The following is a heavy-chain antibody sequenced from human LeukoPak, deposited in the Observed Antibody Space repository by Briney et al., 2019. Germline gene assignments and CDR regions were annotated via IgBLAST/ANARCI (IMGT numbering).Heavy chain of an antibody. CDR1: GGSISSSSYY. CDR2: IYYSGST. V-gene: IGHV4-39*07. D-gene: IGHD6-19*01. CDR3: ATYNSGWYGGYYFDY. J-gene: IGHJ4*02. Sequence: SETLSLTCTVSGGSISSSSYYWGWIRQPPGKGLEWIGSIYYSGSTYYNPSLKSRVTISVDKSKNQFSLKLSSVTAADTALYYCATYNSGWYGGYYFDYWGRGTLVTVSS.